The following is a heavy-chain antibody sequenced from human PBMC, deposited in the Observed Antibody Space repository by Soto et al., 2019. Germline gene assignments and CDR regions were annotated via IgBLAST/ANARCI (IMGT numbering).Heavy chain of an antibody. J-gene: IGHJ6*03. V-gene: IGHV3-49*03. CDR2: IRSKAYGGTT. CDR1: GFTFGDYA. Sequence: GGSLRLSCTASGFTFGDYAMSWFRQAPGKGLEWVGFIRSKAYGGTTEYAASVKGRFTISRDDSKSIAYLQMNSLKTEDTAVYYCTRDEVTMVRGVIIGNRPKEYYYYMDVWGKGTTVTVSS. CDR3: TRDEVTMVRGVIIGNRPKEYYYYMDV. D-gene: IGHD3-10*01.